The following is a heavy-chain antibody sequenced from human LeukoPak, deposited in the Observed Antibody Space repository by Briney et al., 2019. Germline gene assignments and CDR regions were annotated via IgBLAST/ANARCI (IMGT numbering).Heavy chain of an antibody. CDR2: IYYSGST. D-gene: IGHD2-2*01. CDR1: GGSISSSSYY. Sequence: SETLSLTCTVSGGSISSSSYYWGWIRQPPGKGLEWIGSIYYSGSTYYNPSLKSRVTISVDTSKNQFSLKLSSVTAADTAVYYCASRSTGCDCWGQGTLVTVSS. V-gene: IGHV4-39*01. J-gene: IGHJ4*02. CDR3: ASRSTGCDC.